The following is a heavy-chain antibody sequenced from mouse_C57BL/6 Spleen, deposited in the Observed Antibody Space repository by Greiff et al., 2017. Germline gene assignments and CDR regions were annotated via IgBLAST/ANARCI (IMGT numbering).Heavy chain of an antibody. CDR1: GFTFTDYY. CDR3: ARPYGNYPYYYAMDY. D-gene: IGHD2-1*01. CDR2: IRNKANGYTT. J-gene: IGHJ4*01. Sequence: EVKLEESGGGLVQPGGSLSLSCAASGFTFTDYYMSWVRQPPGKALEWLGFIRNKANGYTTEYSASVKGRVTISRDNYQSILYLQMNALRAEDSATYYYARPYGNYPYYYAMDYWGQGTSVTVSS. V-gene: IGHV7-3*01.